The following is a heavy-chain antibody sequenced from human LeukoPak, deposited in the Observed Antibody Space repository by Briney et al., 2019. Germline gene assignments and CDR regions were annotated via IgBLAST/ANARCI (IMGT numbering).Heavy chain of an antibody. D-gene: IGHD3-22*01. J-gene: IGHJ4*02. CDR2: VSGSGGAT. V-gene: IGHV3-23*01. Sequence: GGSLRLSCAASGLTFSSFAMRWVRQAPGKGLEWVSSVSGSGGATYYADSVKGRFTISRDNSKNTLFLQMSSLRVEDTAIYYCAKEGTYYDSSGYYTHWGQGTLVTVSS. CDR1: GLTFSSFA. CDR3: AKEGTYYDSSGYYTH.